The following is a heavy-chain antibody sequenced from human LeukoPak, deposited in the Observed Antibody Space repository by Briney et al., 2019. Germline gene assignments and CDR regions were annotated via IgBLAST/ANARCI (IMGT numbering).Heavy chain of an antibody. J-gene: IGHJ4*02. CDR2: IYSGGST. CDR3: ARDNRGYSGYDSFFDY. D-gene: IGHD5-12*01. Sequence: GGSLRLSCAASGFTVSSNYMSWVGQAPGKGLEWVSVIYSGGSTHYADSVNGRFTISRDNSKNTLYLQMNSLRAEDTAVYSCARDNRGYSGYDSFFDYWGQGTLVTVSS. CDR1: GFTVSSNY. V-gene: IGHV3-53*01.